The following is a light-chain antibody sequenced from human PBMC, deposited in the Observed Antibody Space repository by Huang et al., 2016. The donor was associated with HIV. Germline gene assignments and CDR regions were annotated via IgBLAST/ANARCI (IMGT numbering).Light chain of an antibody. CDR1: QRLLHSNGNNY. Sequence: DIVMTQSPLSLPVTPGEPASISCRSSQRLLHSNGNNYLDWYLQKQGQAPQLLIYLGSNRDSGVPDRLSGSGSGTDFTLKISRVEAEDVGVYYCMQALETPTFGQGTKLEIK. CDR2: LGS. CDR3: MQALETPT. V-gene: IGKV2-28*01. J-gene: IGKJ2*01.